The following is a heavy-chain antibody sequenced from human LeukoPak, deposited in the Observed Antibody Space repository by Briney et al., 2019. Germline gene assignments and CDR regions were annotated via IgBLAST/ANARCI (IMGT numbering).Heavy chain of an antibody. V-gene: IGHV4-30-2*01. Sequence: SETLSLTCAVSGGSISSGGYSWSWIRQPPGKGLEWIGYIYHSGSTYYNPPLKSRVTISVDRSKNQFSLKLSSVTAADTAVYYCARAGVAATKGLVWFDPWGQGTLVTVSS. CDR3: ARAGVAATKGLVWFDP. CDR1: GGSISSGGYS. J-gene: IGHJ5*02. CDR2: IYHSGST. D-gene: IGHD2-15*01.